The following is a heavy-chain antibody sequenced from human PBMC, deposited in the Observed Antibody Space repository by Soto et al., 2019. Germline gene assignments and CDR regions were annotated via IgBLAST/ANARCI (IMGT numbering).Heavy chain of an antibody. CDR1: GGSNIRDGYY. V-gene: IGHV4-31*03. CDR2: ISYSGSS. Sequence: QVQLQESGPGLVKPLQTLSLTCTVSGGSNIRDGYYWSWIRQHSGKGLEWIAYISYSGSSYSNPSLKSRVTISADTSKNQFSLRLTSVTAADTAVYFCARATPAGSADFWGQGTLVTVSS. D-gene: IGHD2-2*01. J-gene: IGHJ4*02. CDR3: ARATPAGSADF.